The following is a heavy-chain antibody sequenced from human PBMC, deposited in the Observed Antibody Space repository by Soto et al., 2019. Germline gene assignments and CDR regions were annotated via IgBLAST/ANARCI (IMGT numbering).Heavy chain of an antibody. CDR2: IYYSGST. J-gene: IGHJ5*02. V-gene: IGHV4-59*01. CDR1: GDSISSYY. D-gene: IGHD3-16*02. Sequence: SETLSLTCTVSGDSISSYYWSWIRQPPGKGLEWIGYIYYSGSTNYNPSLKSRVTISVDTSKNQFSLKLSSVTAADTAVYYCARDKTIYDYVWGSYRYGWFDPWGQGTLVTVSS. CDR3: ARDKTIYDYVWGSYRYGWFDP.